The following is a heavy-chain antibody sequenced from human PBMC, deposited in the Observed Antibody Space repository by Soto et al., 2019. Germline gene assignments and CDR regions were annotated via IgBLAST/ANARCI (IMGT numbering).Heavy chain of an antibody. J-gene: IGHJ6*02. V-gene: IGHV3-33*01. D-gene: IGHD1-20*01. CDR1: GFTFSSYG. CDR2: IWYDGSNK. Sequence: QVQLVESGGGVVQPGRSLRLSCAASGFTFSSYGMHWARQAPGKGLEWVAVIWYDGSNKYYADSVKGRFTISRDNSKYTLYLQMNSRRAEDTAVYYCARDGGVTGRYYGMDVWGQGTTVTVSS. CDR3: ARDGGVTGRYYGMDV.